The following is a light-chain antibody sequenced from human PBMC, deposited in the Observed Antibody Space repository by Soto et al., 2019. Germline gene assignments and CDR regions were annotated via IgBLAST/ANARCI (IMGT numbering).Light chain of an antibody. V-gene: IGKV3-15*01. CDR3: RQYGRSLEFA. Sequence: VMTQAPATLSVSPGERATLSCRASQTINNNVAWYQLKDGQVPRLVIYGASTRATDIPARFSGSGSGTDFTLTISRLDPEDFAVYYCRQYGRSLEFAVGGGTKVDIK. J-gene: IGKJ4*01. CDR2: GAS. CDR1: QTINNN.